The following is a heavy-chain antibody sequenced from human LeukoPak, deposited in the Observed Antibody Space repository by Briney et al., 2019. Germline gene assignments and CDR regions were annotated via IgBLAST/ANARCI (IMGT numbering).Heavy chain of an antibody. V-gene: IGHV1-2*02. Sequence: ASVRVSCKASGYTFTGYYMHWVRQAPGQGLEWIGWINPSSGGANYAQKFQGRVTMTRDTSISTAYMELSRLRSDDTAVYYCASLDKGNDVVFDYWGQGTLVTVSS. CDR1: GYTFTGYY. CDR2: INPSSGGA. CDR3: ASLDKGNDVVFDY. J-gene: IGHJ4*02. D-gene: IGHD1-1*01.